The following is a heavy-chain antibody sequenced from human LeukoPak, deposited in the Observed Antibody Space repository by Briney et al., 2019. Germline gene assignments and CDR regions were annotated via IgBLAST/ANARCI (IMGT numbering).Heavy chain of an antibody. D-gene: IGHD3-10*01. Sequence: SVKVSCKASGGTFSSYAISWVRQAPGQGLEWMGGIIPIFGTANYAQKFQGRVTITTDESTSTAYMELSSLRSEDTAVYYCARGNMVRGALGGFDIWGQGTMVTVSS. CDR2: IIPIFGTA. CDR3: ARGNMVRGALGGFDI. J-gene: IGHJ3*02. CDR1: GGTFSSYA. V-gene: IGHV1-69*05.